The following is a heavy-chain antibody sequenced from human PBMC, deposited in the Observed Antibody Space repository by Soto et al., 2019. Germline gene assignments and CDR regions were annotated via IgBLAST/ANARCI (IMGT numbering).Heavy chain of an antibody. V-gene: IGHV3-21*02. D-gene: IGHD1-26*01. CDR1: FSMYS. J-gene: IGHJ5*02. CDR3: TRDKGGSYDSWFDP. Sequence: EVQVVESGGGLVKPGGSLRLSCNFSFSMYSMDWVRQAPGKGLEWVASISSGSDFIKYADSVKGRFTISRDNTKNSVSLQMSGLRVEDTAMYYCTRDKGGSYDSWFDPWGRGTLVTVSS. CDR2: ISSGSDFI.